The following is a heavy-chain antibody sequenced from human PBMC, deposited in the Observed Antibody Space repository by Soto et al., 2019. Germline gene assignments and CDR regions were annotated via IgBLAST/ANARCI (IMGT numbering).Heavy chain of an antibody. J-gene: IGHJ6*02. CDR1: VFTFNSSA. Sequence: SVKVCCKDSVFTFNSSAVQWVRQAHKQRLEWIGWIVVGSGNTNYAQKFQERVTITRDMSTSTAYMELSSLRSEDTAVYYCAAPTYYDFWSGEDLMFYGMDVWGQGTTVTVSS. V-gene: IGHV1-58*01. CDR3: AAPTYYDFWSGEDLMFYGMDV. CDR2: IVVGSGNT. D-gene: IGHD3-3*01.